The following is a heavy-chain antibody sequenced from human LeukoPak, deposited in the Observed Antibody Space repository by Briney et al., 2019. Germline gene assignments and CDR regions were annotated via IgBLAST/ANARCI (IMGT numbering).Heavy chain of an antibody. D-gene: IGHD3-10*01. Sequence: ASVKLSCKASGYTFTGYYMHWVRQAPGQGLEWMGWINPNSGGTNYAQKFQGRVTMTRDTSISTAYMELSRLRSDDTAVYYCAGYYYGSGSFDYWGQGTLVTVSS. J-gene: IGHJ4*02. CDR3: AGYYYGSGSFDY. CDR2: INPNSGGT. V-gene: IGHV1-2*02. CDR1: GYTFTGYY.